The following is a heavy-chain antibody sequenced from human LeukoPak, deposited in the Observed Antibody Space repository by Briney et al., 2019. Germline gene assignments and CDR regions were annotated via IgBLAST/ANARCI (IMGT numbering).Heavy chain of an antibody. CDR3: ARSPFDY. CDR1: GFTFSSYS. CDR2: ISSGGPTI. Sequence: GGSLRLSCAASGFTFSSYSMNWVRQAPGKGLEWVSYISSGGPTIYYADSVKGRFTISRDNAKNSLFLQMNSLRDEDTVVYYCARSPFDYWGQGTLVTVSS. V-gene: IGHV3-48*02. J-gene: IGHJ4*02.